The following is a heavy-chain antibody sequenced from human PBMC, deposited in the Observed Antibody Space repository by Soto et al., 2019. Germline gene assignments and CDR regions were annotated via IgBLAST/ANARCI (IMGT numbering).Heavy chain of an antibody. CDR3: ARGRPNYFVRYGSGSYAPNIDY. CDR2: INHSGST. CDR1: GGSLSGYY. D-gene: IGHD3-10*01. Sequence: PSETLSLTCAVHGGSLSGYYWSWVPQPPGEGLEWIGEINHSGSTNYNPSLKSRVTISVDTSKNQFSLKLSSVTAADTAVYYCARGRPNYFVRYGSGSYAPNIDYWGQGTLVTVSS. V-gene: IGHV4-34*01. J-gene: IGHJ4*02.